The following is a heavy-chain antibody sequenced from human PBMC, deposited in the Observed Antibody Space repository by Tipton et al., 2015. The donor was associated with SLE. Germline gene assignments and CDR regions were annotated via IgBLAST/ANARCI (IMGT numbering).Heavy chain of an antibody. CDR3: ARISVDTTMAQRVDYGMDV. CDR1: GDSISSFH. D-gene: IGHD5-18*01. J-gene: IGHJ6*02. CDR2: VYQSGTT. Sequence: TLSLTCTVSGDSISSFHWSWIRQPPGKGLEWLGDVYQSGTTNSNPSLKSRVTISVDTSKNQFSLKVSSVTAADTAVYYCARISVDTTMAQRVDYGMDVWGQGTTVTVSS. V-gene: IGHV4-59*01.